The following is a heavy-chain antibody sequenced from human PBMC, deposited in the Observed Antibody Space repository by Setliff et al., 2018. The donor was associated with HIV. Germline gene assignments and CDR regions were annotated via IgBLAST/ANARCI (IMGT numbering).Heavy chain of an antibody. CDR2: IYSSGST. J-gene: IGHJ5*02. D-gene: IGHD3-10*01. Sequence: PSETLSLTCTVSGGSISGHYWSWIRQPPGWGLEWIGYIYSSGSTNFNHPLQSRFTISVDTSKNQFSLKLSSVTAADTAVYYCARHSGVASPNWFDPWGQGTLVT. CDR3: ARHSGVASPNWFDP. V-gene: IGHV4-4*09. CDR1: GGSISGHY.